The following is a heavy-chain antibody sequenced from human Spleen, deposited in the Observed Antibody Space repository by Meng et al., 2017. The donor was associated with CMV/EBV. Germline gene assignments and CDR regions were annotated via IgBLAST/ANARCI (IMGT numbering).Heavy chain of an antibody. J-gene: IGHJ6*02. CDR3: AKDLLKVSGNYELLRYYYYGMDV. CDR1: GFTFSHHG. V-gene: IGHV3-30*02. Sequence: GESLKISCAASGFTFSHHGMHWVRQAPGKGLEWVAFIRYDGSNKYYADSVKGRFTISRDNSKNTLYLQMNSLRAEDTAVYYCAKDLLKVSGNYELLRYYYYGMDVWGQGTTVTVSS. D-gene: IGHD4-11*01. CDR2: IRYDGSNK.